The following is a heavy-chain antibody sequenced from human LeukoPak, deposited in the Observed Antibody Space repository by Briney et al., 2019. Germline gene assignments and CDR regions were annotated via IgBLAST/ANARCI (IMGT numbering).Heavy chain of an antibody. V-gene: IGHV3-21*01. CDR1: GFTFSSYS. CDR2: ISSSSSYI. CDR3: AREIAVAGSYYFDY. J-gene: IGHJ4*02. D-gene: IGHD6-19*01. Sequence: GGSLRLSCAAPGFTFSSYSMNWVRQAPGKGLEWVSSISSSSSYIYYADSVKGRFTISRDNAKNSLYLQMNSLRAEDTAVYYCAREIAVAGSYYFDYWGQGTLVTVSS.